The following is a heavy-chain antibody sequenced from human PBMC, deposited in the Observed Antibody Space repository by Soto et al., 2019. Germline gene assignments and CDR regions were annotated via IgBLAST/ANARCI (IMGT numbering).Heavy chain of an antibody. Sequence: EVQLVESGGGLVQPGRSLRLSCAASGFTFDDYAMHWVRQAPGKGLEWVSGISWNSGSIGYADSVKGRFTISRDNAKNSLYLQMNSLRAEDTALYYCAKDIEGGSYGGLDYWGQGTLVTVSS. V-gene: IGHV3-9*01. CDR2: ISWNSGSI. CDR3: AKDIEGGSYGGLDY. D-gene: IGHD1-26*01. J-gene: IGHJ4*02. CDR1: GFTFDDYA.